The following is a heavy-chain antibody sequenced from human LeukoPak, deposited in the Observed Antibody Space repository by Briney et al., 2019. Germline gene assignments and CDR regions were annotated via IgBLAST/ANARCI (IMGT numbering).Heavy chain of an antibody. Sequence: PGGSLRLSCAASGFTVSSNYMSWVRQAPGKGLEWVSVIYSGGSTYYADSVKGRFTISRDNSRNTLYVQMNSLRAEDTAVYYCARSTSGHSWFDPWGQGTLVTFSS. V-gene: IGHV3-53*01. D-gene: IGHD6-25*01. J-gene: IGHJ5*02. CDR1: GFTVSSNY. CDR3: ARSTSGHSWFDP. CDR2: IYSGGST.